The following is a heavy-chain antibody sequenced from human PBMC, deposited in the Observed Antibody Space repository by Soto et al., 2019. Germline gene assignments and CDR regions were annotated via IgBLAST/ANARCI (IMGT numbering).Heavy chain of an antibody. Sequence: PSETLSLTCTVSGGSLSSYYWSWIRQSPRKGLENLGYIYYSDSTNYNPSFKSRITKDTSKNQVVLTMTNMDPVDTATYYCAHKGGRGAGMDVWGQGTTVTVSS. J-gene: IGHJ6*02. CDR1: GGSLSSYY. CDR3: AHKGGRGAGMDV. V-gene: IGHV4-59*13. D-gene: IGHD2-15*01. CDR2: IYYSDST.